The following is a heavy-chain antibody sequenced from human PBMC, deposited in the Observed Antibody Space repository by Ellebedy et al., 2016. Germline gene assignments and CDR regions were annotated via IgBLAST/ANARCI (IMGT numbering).Heavy chain of an antibody. Sequence: GESLKISCAASGFTFDSFSMTWVRQAPGRGLEWIATVGLGGDSTHYADSVKGRFTISRDDSKATLYLQMTSLRAEDTAVYYCVKRKLIVYFDAWGQGTLVTVSS. CDR1: GFTFDSFS. CDR2: VGLGGDST. CDR3: VKRKLIVYFDA. V-gene: IGHV3-23*01. J-gene: IGHJ4*02. D-gene: IGHD3-16*02.